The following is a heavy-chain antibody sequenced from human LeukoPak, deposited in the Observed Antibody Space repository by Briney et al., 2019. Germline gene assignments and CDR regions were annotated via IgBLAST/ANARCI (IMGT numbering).Heavy chain of an antibody. J-gene: IGHJ4*02. D-gene: IGHD2-15*01. CDR3: AKAPVTTCRGAFCYPFDY. Sequence: GGSLRLSCAASGFTFSSYGMHWVRQAPVKGLGWVAFIRYDGSNKYYADSVKGRFTISRDNSKNTLYLQMNSLRAEDTAVYYCAKAPVTTCRGAFCYPFDYWGLGTLVTVSS. V-gene: IGHV3-30*02. CDR1: GFTFSSYG. CDR2: IRYDGSNK.